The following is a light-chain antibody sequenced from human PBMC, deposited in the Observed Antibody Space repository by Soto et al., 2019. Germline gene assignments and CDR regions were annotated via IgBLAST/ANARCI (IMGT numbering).Light chain of an antibody. Sequence: QSVLTQPAPVSGSPGKSITISSPGTSSDVGGYNYVSWYQQHPGKAPKLMIYDVSNRPSGVSNRFSGSKSGNTASLTISGLQAEDEADYYCSSYTSSSTLSYVFGTGTKVTVL. CDR1: SSDVGGYNY. CDR3: SSYTSSSTLSYV. J-gene: IGLJ1*01. CDR2: DVS. V-gene: IGLV2-14*01.